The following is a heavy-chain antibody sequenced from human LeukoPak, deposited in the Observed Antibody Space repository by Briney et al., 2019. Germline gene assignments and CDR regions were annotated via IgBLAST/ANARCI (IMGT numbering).Heavy chain of an antibody. J-gene: IGHJ4*02. CDR3: AKDRLYGSGSQALDY. D-gene: IGHD3-10*01. Sequence: GGSLKLSCAASGFSFSDYGIHWVRQAPGKGLEWVAFIRHDGRNEYYADSVRGRFAISRDNSKNTLYLQMSSLRADDTAVYYCAKDRLYGSGSQALDYWGQGTLVTVSS. V-gene: IGHV3-30*02. CDR1: GFSFSDYG. CDR2: IRHDGRNE.